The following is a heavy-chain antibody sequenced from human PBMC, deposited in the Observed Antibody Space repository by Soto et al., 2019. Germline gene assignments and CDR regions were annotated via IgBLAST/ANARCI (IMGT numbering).Heavy chain of an antibody. CDR3: ATDQTREGTYDGNSLDY. Sequence: VQVVQSGAEVKRPGSSVKVSCTASGGTFSNLAINWVRQAPGQGLEWMGVIIPIFGTTDYAQEFQGRVSFTADESTTTAYMELSSLRSEDTAMYYCATDQTREGTYDGNSLDYWGQGTLLTVSS. V-gene: IGHV1-69*12. D-gene: IGHD5-12*01. CDR1: GGTFSNLA. CDR2: IIPIFGTT. J-gene: IGHJ4*02.